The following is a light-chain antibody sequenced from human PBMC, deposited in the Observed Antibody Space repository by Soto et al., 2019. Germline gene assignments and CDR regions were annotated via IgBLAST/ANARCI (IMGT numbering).Light chain of an antibody. Sequence: MTQSPLSLSVTPGEPASISCRSSHSLLETNGYNYLDWYLQKPGKAPKLLIYDASSLESGVPSRFSGSGSGTEFTLTISSLQPDDFATYYCQQYNSYSTFGQGTKVDIK. V-gene: IGKV1-5*01. J-gene: IGKJ1*01. CDR1: HSLLETNGYNY. CDR2: DAS. CDR3: QQYNSYST.